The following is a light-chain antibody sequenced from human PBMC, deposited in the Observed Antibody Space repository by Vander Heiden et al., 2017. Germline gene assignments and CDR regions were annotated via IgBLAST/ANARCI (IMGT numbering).Light chain of an antibody. CDR1: QSISSY. J-gene: IGKJ4*01. Sequence: DIQMTQSPSSLSASVGGRVTITCRASQSISSYLHWYQQKPGKAPKLLIYAASSLQSGGPSRFSGSGSGTDFTLTISSLQPEDFATYYCQQSYSTPPLTFGGGTKVEIK. V-gene: IGKV1-39*01. CDR2: AAS. CDR3: QQSYSTPPLT.